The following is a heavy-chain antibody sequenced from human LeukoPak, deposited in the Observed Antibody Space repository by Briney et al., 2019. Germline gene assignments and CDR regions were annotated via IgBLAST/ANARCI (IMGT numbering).Heavy chain of an antibody. Sequence: SVKVSCKVSGGTFSSYAISWVRQAPGQGLEWMGRIIPIFGIANYAQKFQGRVTITADKSTSTAYMELSSLRSDDTAVYYCAREETYYDSSGYYYLDWGQGTLVTVSS. J-gene: IGHJ4*02. CDR2: IIPIFGIA. CDR3: AREETYYDSSGYYYLD. D-gene: IGHD3-22*01. CDR1: GGTFSSYA. V-gene: IGHV1-69*04.